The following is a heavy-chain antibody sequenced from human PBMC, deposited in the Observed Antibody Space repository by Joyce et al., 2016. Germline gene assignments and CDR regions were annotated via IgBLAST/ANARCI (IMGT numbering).Heavy chain of an antibody. CDR2: INSGGANI. V-gene: IGHV3-48*03. Sequence: EAQLEESGGAWVQPGGFLRLSCVVSGFNFHSFGMTWVRQAPGKGLQWVSHINSGGANILYADSVKGRFTISRDAAKNSVHLQMNDLRVDDTALYYCARDRDGDEEFDLWGQGTLVTVSS. J-gene: IGHJ5*02. CDR1: GFNFHSFG. D-gene: IGHD5-24*01. CDR3: ARDRDGDEEFDL.